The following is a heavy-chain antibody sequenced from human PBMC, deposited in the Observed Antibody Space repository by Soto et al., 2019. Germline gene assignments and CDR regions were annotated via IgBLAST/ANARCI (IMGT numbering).Heavy chain of an antibody. CDR3: GKTGNMCPHPPPSFDI. D-gene: IGHD3-10*01. J-gene: IGHJ3*02. CDR2: ISSDGSSK. V-gene: IGHV3-30*18. CDR1: EFTFSNYG. Sequence: QAQLVESGGGVVQPGRSLRLSCAASEFTFSNYGMQWVRQAPGKGLEWVAGISSDGSSKYYIDSVKGRFTISRDDSRNTRKLQMNSLRDGDTAVYPWGKTGNMCPHPPPSFDIWGPGTMVTVSS.